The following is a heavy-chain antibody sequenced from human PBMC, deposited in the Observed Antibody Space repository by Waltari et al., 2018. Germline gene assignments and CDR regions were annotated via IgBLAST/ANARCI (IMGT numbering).Heavy chain of an antibody. V-gene: IGHV4-4*07. D-gene: IGHD6-19*01. Sequence: QVQLQESGPGLVKPSETLSLTCTVSGGSISSYYWSWIRQPAGKGLEWIGRIYTSGSTNSNPSLKSRVTMSVDTSKNQFSLKLSSVTAADTAVYYCARATAVASYNWFDPWGQGTLVTVSS. CDR2: IYTSGST. CDR3: ARATAVASYNWFDP. CDR1: GGSISSYY. J-gene: IGHJ5*02.